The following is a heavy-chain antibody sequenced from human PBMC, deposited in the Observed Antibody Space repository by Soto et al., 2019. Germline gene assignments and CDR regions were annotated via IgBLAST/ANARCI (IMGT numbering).Heavy chain of an antibody. V-gene: IGHV1-2*04. D-gene: IGHD6-19*01. CDR2: IDPNSGGT. CDR3: ARGRGVAGTAGVDY. J-gene: IGHJ4*02. CDR1: GYTFTGYY. Sequence: ASVKVSCKASGYTFTGYYMHWVRQAPGKGLEWMGWIDPNSGGTNYAQKFQGWVTMTRDTSISTAYMELSRLRSDDTAVYYCARGRGVAGTAGVDYWGQGTLVTVSS.